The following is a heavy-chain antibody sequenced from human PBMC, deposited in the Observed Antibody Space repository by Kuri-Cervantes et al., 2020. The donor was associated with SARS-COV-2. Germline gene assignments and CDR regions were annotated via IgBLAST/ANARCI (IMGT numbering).Heavy chain of an antibody. CDR1: GCTCDDYG. CDR2: INWSDTST. D-gene: IGHD3-22*01. J-gene: IGHJ5*02. V-gene: IGHV3-20*01. Sequence: GESLKISCAASGCTCDDYGMSWVRQAPGKGLEGVSGINWSDTSTGYADSVKGRFTISRDNAKNSVYLQMNSLRAEDTALYHCARGAHYYDSSSYPEWFDPWGQGTLVTVSS. CDR3: ARGAHYYDSSSYPEWFDP.